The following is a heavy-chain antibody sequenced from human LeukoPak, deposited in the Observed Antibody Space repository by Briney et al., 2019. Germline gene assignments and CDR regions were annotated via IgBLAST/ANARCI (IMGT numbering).Heavy chain of an antibody. CDR2: IRKDGINT. J-gene: IGHJ6*03. Sequence: GGSLRLSCAASGFSFSDYGMHWVRQAPGKGLEWVSFIRKDGINTNYVDSVKGRFTISRDTSNKMVYLQMNSLRAEDTAVYYCASNPTRGVWPKPRYYYMDVWGKGTTVTVSS. V-gene: IGHV3-30*02. CDR1: GFSFSDYG. D-gene: IGHD1-14*01. CDR3: ASNPTRGVWPKPRYYYMDV.